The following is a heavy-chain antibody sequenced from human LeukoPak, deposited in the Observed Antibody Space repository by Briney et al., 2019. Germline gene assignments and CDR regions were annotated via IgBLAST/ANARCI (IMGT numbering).Heavy chain of an antibody. CDR3: AILGGDSSGYYSTRELDY. CDR2: MNPNSGNT. CDR1: GYTFTSYD. D-gene: IGHD3-22*01. Sequence: GASVKVSCKASGYTFTSYDINWVRQATGQGLGWMGWMNPNSGNTGYAQKFQGRVTITRNTSISTAYTELSRLGSEDTAVYYCAILGGDSSGYYSTRELDYWGQGTLVTVSS. V-gene: IGHV1-8*03. J-gene: IGHJ4*02.